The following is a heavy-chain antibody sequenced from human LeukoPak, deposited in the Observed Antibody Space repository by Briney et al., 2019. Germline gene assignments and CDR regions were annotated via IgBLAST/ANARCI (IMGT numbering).Heavy chain of an antibody. D-gene: IGHD3-9*01. CDR1: GFTFSSYS. CDR2: ISSSSSYI. CDR3: ARDEDKYFDWLLSAFDI. J-gene: IGHJ3*02. V-gene: IGHV3-21*01. Sequence: GGSLRLSCAASGFTFSSYSMYWVRQAPGKGLEWVSSISSSSSYIYYADSVKGRFTISRDNAKNSLYLQMNSLRAEDTAVYYCARDEDKYFDWLLSAFDIWGQGTMVTVSS.